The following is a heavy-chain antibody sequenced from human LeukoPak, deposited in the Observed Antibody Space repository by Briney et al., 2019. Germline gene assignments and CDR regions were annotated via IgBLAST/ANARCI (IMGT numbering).Heavy chain of an antibody. V-gene: IGHV3-11*06. D-gene: IGHD1-14*01. Sequence: GGSLRLSCAASGFTFSDYYMTWIRQAPGKGLEWVSYISDSGTYTNYADSVKGRFTISRDNAKNSLYLQMNSLRAEDAAIYYCARYNVDNYFHYWGQGTLVTVSS. J-gene: IGHJ4*02. CDR2: ISDSGTYT. CDR3: ARYNVDNYFHY. CDR1: GFTFSDYY.